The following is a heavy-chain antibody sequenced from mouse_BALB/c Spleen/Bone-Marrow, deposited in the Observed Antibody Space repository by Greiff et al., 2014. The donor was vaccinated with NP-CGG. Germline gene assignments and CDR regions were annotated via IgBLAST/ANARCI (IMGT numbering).Heavy chain of an antibody. J-gene: IGHJ1*01. CDR3: ARYLHYYGSSYGYFDV. Sequence: QVQLKESGAELVKPGASVKLSCKASGYTFTIYWMHWVKQRPGQGLEWIGEINPSNGRTNYNEKFKSKATLTVDKSSSTAYMQLSSLTSEDSAVYYCARYLHYYGSSYGYFDVWGAGTTVTVSS. D-gene: IGHD1-1*01. CDR2: INPSNGRT. V-gene: IGHV1S81*02. CDR1: GYTFTIYW.